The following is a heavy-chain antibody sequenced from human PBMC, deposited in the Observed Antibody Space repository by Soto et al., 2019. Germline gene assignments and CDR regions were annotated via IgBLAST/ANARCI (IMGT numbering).Heavy chain of an antibody. V-gene: IGHV4-31*03. Sequence: SETLSLTCTVSGGSISSGGYYWSWIRQHPGKGLEWIGYIYYSGSTYYNPSLKSRVTISVDTSKNQFSLKLSSVTAADTAVYYCARGVVPASMFDPWGQGTLVTVSS. CDR2: IYYSGST. D-gene: IGHD2-2*01. CDR1: GGSISSGGYY. CDR3: ARGVVPASMFDP. J-gene: IGHJ5*02.